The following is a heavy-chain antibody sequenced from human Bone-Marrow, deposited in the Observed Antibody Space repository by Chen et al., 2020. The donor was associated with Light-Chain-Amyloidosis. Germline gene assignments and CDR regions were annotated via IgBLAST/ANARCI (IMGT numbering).Heavy chain of an antibody. V-gene: IGHV4-59*01. CDR1: ETSIDAAY. Sequence: QVQLQGSGPGLVKPSETLSLTCSVSETSIDAAYWAWIRQPPGKGLEWIGYIFYSGSTTYNPSLKSRVTMSVDTSTNQFSLKLTSLTTADTAVYYCARVQTVTALNYWGQGTMVTVSS. D-gene: IGHD2-21*02. CDR3: ARVQTVTALNY. CDR2: IFYSGST. J-gene: IGHJ4*02.